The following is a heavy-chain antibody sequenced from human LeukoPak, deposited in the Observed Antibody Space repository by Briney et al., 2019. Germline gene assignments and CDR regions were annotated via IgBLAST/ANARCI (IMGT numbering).Heavy chain of an antibody. CDR3: TRNWGSGNWFDP. V-gene: IGHV3-23*01. CDR1: GFTFSSYA. CDR2: ISGSGGST. J-gene: IGHJ5*02. D-gene: IGHD7-27*01. Sequence: GGSLRLSCAASGFTFSSYAMSWVRQAPGKGLEWVSAISGSGGSTYYADSVKGRFTISRDNSKNTLYLQMNSLRAEDTAVYYCTRNWGSGNWFDPWGQGTLVTVSS.